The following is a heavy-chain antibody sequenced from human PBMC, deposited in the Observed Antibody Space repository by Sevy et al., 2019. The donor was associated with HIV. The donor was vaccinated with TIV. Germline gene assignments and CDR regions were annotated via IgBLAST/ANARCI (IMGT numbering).Heavy chain of an antibody. CDR2: FSSSGLSTFIGSAGTT. CDR1: GFTFSNYA. J-gene: IGHJ6*02. CDR3: AKRRVQSGLSGGGANYGWDV. D-gene: IGHD2-8*02. Sequence: GGSLRLSCAASGFTFSNYAMSWVRQAPGKGLEWVSTFSSSGLSTFIGSAGTTYYTDSVKGRFTISRDNSKNTLYLQMNSLRAEDTAVYYCAKRRVQSGLSGGGANYGWDVCGQGTTVTVSS. V-gene: IGHV3-23*01.